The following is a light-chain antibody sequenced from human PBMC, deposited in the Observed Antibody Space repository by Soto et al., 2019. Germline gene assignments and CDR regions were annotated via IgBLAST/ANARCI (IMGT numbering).Light chain of an antibody. J-gene: IGKJ3*01. CDR3: LQALQTPRT. CDR1: ESLLHSNGYNY. CDR2: LGS. Sequence: DLVLTQSPLSLPVTPGEPASISCRSSESLLHSNGYNYLDWYLQKPGQSPQLLIYLGSDRASGVPERFSGSGSGTDFTLKISRVEAEDVGVYYCLQALQTPRTCGPGTKLDIK. V-gene: IGKV2-28*01.